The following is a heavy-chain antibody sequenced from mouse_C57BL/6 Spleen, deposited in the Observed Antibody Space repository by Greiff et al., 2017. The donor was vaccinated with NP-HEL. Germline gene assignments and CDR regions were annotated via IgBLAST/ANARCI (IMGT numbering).Heavy chain of an antibody. CDR3: TPRLSSYWYFDV. D-gene: IGHD6-1*01. V-gene: IGHV6-6*01. Sequence: EVQRVESGGGLVQPGGSMKLSCAASGFTFSDAWMDWVRQSPEKGLEWVAEIRNKANNPATYYAESVKGRFTISRDDSKSSVYLQMNSVRAEDTGIYYCTPRLSSYWYFDVWGTGTTVTVSS. CDR1: GFTFSDAW. J-gene: IGHJ1*03. CDR2: IRNKANNPAT.